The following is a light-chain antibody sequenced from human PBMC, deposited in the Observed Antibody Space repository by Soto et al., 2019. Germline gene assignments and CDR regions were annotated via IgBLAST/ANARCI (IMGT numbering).Light chain of an antibody. CDR1: SSNIGRNI. CDR3: AAWDASLNGVV. Sequence: QSVLTRPPSASGTPGQRVTISCSGSSSNIGRNIVNWYQQVPGTAPKLLIYLNNQRPSGVPDRFSGSKTGTSAALAISGLQSEDEAYYYCAAWDASLNGVVFGGGTKLTVL. CDR2: LNN. V-gene: IGLV1-44*01. J-gene: IGLJ3*02.